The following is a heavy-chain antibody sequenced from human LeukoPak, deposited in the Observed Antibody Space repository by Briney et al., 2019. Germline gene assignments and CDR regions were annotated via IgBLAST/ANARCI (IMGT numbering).Heavy chain of an antibody. CDR2: IYSGGST. V-gene: IGHV3-66*01. CDR3: AREYSSGYYSDY. CDR1: GFTFSSYA. J-gene: IGHJ4*02. D-gene: IGHD3-22*01. Sequence: PGGSLRLSCAASGFTFSSYAMSWVRQAPGKGLEWVSVIYSGGSTYYADSVKGRFTISRDNSKNTLYLQMDSLRAEDTAVYYCAREYSSGYYSDYWGQGTLVTVSS.